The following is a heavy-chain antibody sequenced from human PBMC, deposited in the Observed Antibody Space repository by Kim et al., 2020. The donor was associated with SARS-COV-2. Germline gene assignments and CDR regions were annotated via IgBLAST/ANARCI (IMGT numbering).Heavy chain of an antibody. Sequence: SETLSLTCTVSGGSVSSGNYYWSWIRQPPGKGLEWIGYIYYSGSTNYNPSLKSRVTISVDTSKNQFSLKLSSVTAADTAVSYCARGGWEVLGHFYFDYWG. D-gene: IGHD3-10*01. V-gene: IGHV4-61*01. CDR1: GGSVSSGNYY. CDR2: IYYSGST. CDR3: ARGGWEVLGHFYFDY. J-gene: IGHJ4*01.